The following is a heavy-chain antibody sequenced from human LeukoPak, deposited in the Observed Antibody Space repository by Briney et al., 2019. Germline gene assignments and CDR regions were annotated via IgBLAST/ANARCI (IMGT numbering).Heavy chain of an antibody. CDR1: GGSISSGGYY. V-gene: IGHV4-31*03. Sequence: SETLSLTCTVSGGSISSGGYYWNWNRQHPGKGLEWIGYIFYGGTSYNPSLKSRVTISVDTSKNQFSLKLSSVTAADTAVYYCARAEGMDVWGQGTTITVSS. CDR2: IFYGGT. CDR3: ARAEGMDV. J-gene: IGHJ6*02.